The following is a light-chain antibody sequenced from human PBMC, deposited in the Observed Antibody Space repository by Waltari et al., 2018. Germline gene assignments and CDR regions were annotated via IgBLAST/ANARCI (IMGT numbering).Light chain of an antibody. Sequence: QSVLTPPPSVSGAPGPRVTIPCPGASSHIGAGHGVHWYQQLPGTAPQLLIYGNSNRPSGVPDRFSGSKSGTSASLAITGLQAEDEADYYCQSYDSSLSGVVFGGGTKLTVL. CDR2: GNS. V-gene: IGLV1-40*01. CDR1: SSHIGAGHG. CDR3: QSYDSSLSGVV. J-gene: IGLJ2*01.